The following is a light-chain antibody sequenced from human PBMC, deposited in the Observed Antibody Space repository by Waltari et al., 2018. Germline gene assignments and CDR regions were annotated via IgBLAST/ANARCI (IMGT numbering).Light chain of an antibody. CDR2: GAS. V-gene: IGKV1-12*01. CDR3: QQVNSFPAT. J-gene: IGKJ4*01. CDR1: QSISNW. Sequence: DIQMTQSPSSVSAFVGDRVTITCRASQSISNWLAWYQQKPGKAPKLLIYGASDLHSGVQTRFSGSGAGTDFTLTISSLQAEDFATYYCQQVNSFPATFGGGTTVEIK.